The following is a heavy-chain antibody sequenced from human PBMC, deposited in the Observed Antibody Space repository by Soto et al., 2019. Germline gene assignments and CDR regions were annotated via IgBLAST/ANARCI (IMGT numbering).Heavy chain of an antibody. D-gene: IGHD6-19*01. CDR1: GFTFSSYW. CDR3: ARDQTVAGPTTFDY. CDR2: IDIAGSTT. Sequence: EVQLVESGGGLVQPGGPLRLSCAASGFTFSSYWMHWVRQTPGKGLVWVSRIDIAGSTTTYADSVKGRFTISRDNAKNTRYLQMNSLRAEDTAVYYCARDQTVAGPTTFDYCGQGTLVTVSS. V-gene: IGHV3-74*01. J-gene: IGHJ4*02.